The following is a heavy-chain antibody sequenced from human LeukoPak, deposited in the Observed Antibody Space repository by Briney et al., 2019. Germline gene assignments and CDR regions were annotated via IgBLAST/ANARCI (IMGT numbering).Heavy chain of an antibody. Sequence: LETLSLTCTVSGGSISSYYWSWIRQPPGKGLEWIGYIYYSGSTNYNPSLKSRVTISVDTSKNQFSLKLSSVTAADTAVYYCAREARGFGELFFDYWGQGTLVTVSS. V-gene: IGHV4-59*01. J-gene: IGHJ4*02. D-gene: IGHD3-10*01. CDR3: AREARGFGELFFDY. CDR2: IYYSGST. CDR1: GGSISSYY.